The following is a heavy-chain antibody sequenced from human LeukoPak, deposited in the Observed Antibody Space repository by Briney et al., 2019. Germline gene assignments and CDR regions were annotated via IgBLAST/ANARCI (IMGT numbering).Heavy chain of an antibody. J-gene: IGHJ3*02. Sequence: ASVKVSCKASGYTFTGYYMHWVRQAPGQGLEWMGWINPNSGGTNYAQKFQGRVTMTRDTSISTAYMELSRPRSDDTAVYYCARTAVPAALGPDAFDIWGQGTMVTVSS. CDR1: GYTFTGYY. CDR3: ARTAVPAALGPDAFDI. V-gene: IGHV1-2*02. CDR2: INPNSGGT. D-gene: IGHD2-2*01.